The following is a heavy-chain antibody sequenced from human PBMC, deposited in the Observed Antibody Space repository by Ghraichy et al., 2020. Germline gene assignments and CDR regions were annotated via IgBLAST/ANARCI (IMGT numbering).Heavy chain of an antibody. V-gene: IGHV3-30*02. CDR3: AKDSTNYHYDY. J-gene: IGHJ4*02. D-gene: IGHD4/OR15-4a*01. CDR2: IWADGSNP. CDR1: GFSLSNYN. Sequence: SCAASGFSLSNYNMDWVRQAPGKGLEWVAFIWADGSNPQYADSVRGRFTISRDNSENILYLQMDSLRVEDTAVYYCAKDSTNYHYDYWGQGALVTVSS.